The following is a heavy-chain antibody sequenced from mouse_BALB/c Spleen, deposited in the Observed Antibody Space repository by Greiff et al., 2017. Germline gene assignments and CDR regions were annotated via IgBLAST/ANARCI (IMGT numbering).Heavy chain of an antibody. D-gene: IGHD1-1*01. V-gene: IGHV1-20*01. J-gene: IGHJ4*01. CDR2: INPYNGDT. Sequence: EVQLQQSGPELVKPGASVKISCKASGYSFTGYFMNWVKQSHGKSLEWIGRINPYNGDTFYNQKFKGKATLTVDKSSSTAYMQLSSLTSENSAVYFCARSGITTVVAHYYAMDYWGQGTSVTVSS. CDR1: GYSFTGYF. CDR3: ARSGITTVVAHYYAMDY.